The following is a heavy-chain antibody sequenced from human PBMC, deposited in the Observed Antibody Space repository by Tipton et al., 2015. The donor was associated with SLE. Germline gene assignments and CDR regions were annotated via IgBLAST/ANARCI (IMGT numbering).Heavy chain of an antibody. V-gene: IGHV4-38-2*02. CDR3: ARGVAYYYDFGALDI. J-gene: IGHJ3*02. CDR2: ISHSGNT. Sequence: LRLSCRGSGFTFRSYAINWVRQTPGKGLEWIGSISHSGNTYYNPSLKSRVSMSIDTSKNQVFLRLSSVTAADTAVYYCARGVAYYYDFGALDIWGQGTMVTVSS. D-gene: IGHD3-22*01. CDR1: GFTFRSYA.